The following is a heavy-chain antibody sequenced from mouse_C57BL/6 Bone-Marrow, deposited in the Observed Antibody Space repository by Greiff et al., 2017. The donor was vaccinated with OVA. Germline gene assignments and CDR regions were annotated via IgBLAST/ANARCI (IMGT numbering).Heavy chain of an antibody. CDR1: GYAFSSYW. CDR2: IYPGDGDT. J-gene: IGHJ2*01. CDR3: ARPSTMVTTGYFDY. V-gene: IGHV1-80*01. D-gene: IGHD2-2*01. Sequence: QVQLKQSGAELVKPGASVKISCKASGYAFSSYWMNWVKQRPGKGLEWIGQIYPGDGDTNYNGKFKGKATLTADKSSSTAYMQLSSLTSEDSAVDFCARPSTMVTTGYFDYWGQGTTLTVSS.